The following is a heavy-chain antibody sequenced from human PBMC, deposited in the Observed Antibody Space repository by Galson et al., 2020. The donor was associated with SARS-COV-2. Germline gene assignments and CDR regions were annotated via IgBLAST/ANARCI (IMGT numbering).Heavy chain of an antibody. V-gene: IGHV4-39*07. CDR1: GGSISISGSY. D-gene: IGHD1-26*01. CDR3: VRENSALGYCDP. Sequence: SETLSLTCTVSGGSISISGSYWGWIRQAPGKGLEWIGSMYYSGSTYYNPSLKSRVRMSVETSNNQFSLKVRSVIAADTAVYYCVRENSALGYCDPWGPGTLVTVSS. CDR2: MYYSGST. J-gene: IGHJ5*02.